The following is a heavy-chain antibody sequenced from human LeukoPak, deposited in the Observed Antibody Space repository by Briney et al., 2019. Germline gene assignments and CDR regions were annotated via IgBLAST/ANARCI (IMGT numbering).Heavy chain of an antibody. Sequence: SETLPLTCTVSGGSISSYYWTWIRQPPGKGLEWIGHIYYSGSTNYNPSLKSRVTISVDTSKNQFSLKLSSVTAADTAVYYCARLYSTGPFDYWGQGTLVTVSS. CDR1: GGSISSYY. D-gene: IGHD6-25*01. CDR2: IYYSGST. V-gene: IGHV4-59*12. CDR3: ARLYSTGPFDY. J-gene: IGHJ4*02.